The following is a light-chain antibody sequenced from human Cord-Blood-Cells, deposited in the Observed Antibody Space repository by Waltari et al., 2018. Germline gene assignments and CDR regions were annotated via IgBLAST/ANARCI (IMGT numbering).Light chain of an antibody. Sequence: QLVLTQSPSASASLGASVKLTCTLSSGHSSYAIAWHQQQPEKGPRYLMKLNSDGSHSKGDGFPYRFSGSSSGAERYLTISSLQSEDEADYYCQTWGTGIRVFGGGTKLTVL. CDR3: QTWGTGIRV. CDR2: LNSDGSH. CDR1: SGHSSYA. V-gene: IGLV4-69*01. J-gene: IGLJ3*02.